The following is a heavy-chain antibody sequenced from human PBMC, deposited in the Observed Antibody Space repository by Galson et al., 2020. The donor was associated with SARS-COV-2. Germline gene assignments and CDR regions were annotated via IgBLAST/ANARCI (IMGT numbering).Heavy chain of an antibody. CDR1: GGTFSSYA. J-gene: IGHJ4*02. V-gene: IGHV1-69*13. CDR3: ARAGGGALVAITTYFDY. CDR2: IIPIFGTA. Sequence: SVKVSCKASGGTFSSYAISWVRQAPGQGLEWMGGIIPIFGTANYAQKFQGRVTITADESTSTAYMELSSLRSEDTAVYYCARAGGGALVAITTYFDYWGQGTLVTVSS. D-gene: IGHD2-21*01.